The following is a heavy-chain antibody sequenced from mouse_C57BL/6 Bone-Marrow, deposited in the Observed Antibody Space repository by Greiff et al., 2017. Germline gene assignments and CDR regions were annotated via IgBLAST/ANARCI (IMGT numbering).Heavy chain of an antibody. J-gene: IGHJ2*01. D-gene: IGHD3-2*02. CDR3: ARWGSSGLYYFDY. CDR2: IYPRSGNT. V-gene: IGHV1-81*01. CDR1: GYTFTSYG. Sequence: VQLVESGAELARPGASVKLSCKASGYTFTSYGISWVKQRTGQGLEWIGEIYPRSGNTYYNEKFKGKATLTADKSSSTAYMELRSLTSEDSAVYFCARWGSSGLYYFDYWGQGTTLTVSS.